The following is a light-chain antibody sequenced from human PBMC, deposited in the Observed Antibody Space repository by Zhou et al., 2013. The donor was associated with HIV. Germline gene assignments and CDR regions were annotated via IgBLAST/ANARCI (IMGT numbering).Light chain of an antibody. CDR1: QGISKY. V-gene: IGKV1-33*01. CDR2: DVF. CDR3: QQYDEAPLT. J-gene: IGKJ4*01. Sequence: DIQMTQSPSSLSASVGDRVTITCQASQGISKYLNWYQQKPGEAPKLLIYDVFNLKKGVPPRFSGSGSGTDFTFTISSVQPEDIATYYCQQYDEAPLTFGGGTRGGHQT.